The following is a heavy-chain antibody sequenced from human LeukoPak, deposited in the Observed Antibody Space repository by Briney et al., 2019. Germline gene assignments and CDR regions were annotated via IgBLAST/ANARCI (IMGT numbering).Heavy chain of an antibody. CDR3: ARDSSSWYYFDY. CDR1: GFTFSSCW. CDR2: IKQDGSEK. D-gene: IGHD6-13*01. J-gene: IGHJ4*02. V-gene: IGHV3-7*01. Sequence: GGSLRLSCAASGFTFSSCWMSWVRQAPGKGLEWVANIKQDGSEKYYVDSVKGRFTISRDNAKNPLYLQMNSLRAEDTAVYYCARDSSSWYYFDYWGQGTLVTVSS.